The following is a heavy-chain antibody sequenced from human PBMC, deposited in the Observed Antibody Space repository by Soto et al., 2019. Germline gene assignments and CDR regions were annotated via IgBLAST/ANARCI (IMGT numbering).Heavy chain of an antibody. D-gene: IGHD2-15*01. CDR1: GGSISSSSYY. J-gene: IGHJ4*02. Sequence: QLQLQESGPGLVKPSETLSLTCTVSGGSISSSSYYWGWIRQPPGKGLEWIGSIYYSGSTYYNPSLKSRVTIAVDTSKNQFSLKMDSVTDSDTAVYYCARHTPAISISDHWGQGTLVTVSS. V-gene: IGHV4-39*01. CDR3: ARHTPAISISDH. CDR2: IYYSGST.